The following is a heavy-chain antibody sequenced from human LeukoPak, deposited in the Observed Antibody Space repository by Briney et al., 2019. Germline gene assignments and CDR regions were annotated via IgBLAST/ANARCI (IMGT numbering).Heavy chain of an antibody. D-gene: IGHD5-24*01. Sequence: SETLSLTCVVSGGPVSGYYWGWIRQPPGRGLEWIGYVHSSGSTKYNSSLGSRVTISMDTSRNQFSLKLSSVTAADTAVYFCTRGGGWLIDFWGRGTLVTVSS. V-gene: IGHV4-59*02. J-gene: IGHJ4*02. CDR2: VHSSGST. CDR1: GGPVSGYY. CDR3: TRGGGWLIDF.